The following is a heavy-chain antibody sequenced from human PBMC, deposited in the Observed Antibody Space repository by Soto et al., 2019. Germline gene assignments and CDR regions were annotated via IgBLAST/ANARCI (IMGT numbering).Heavy chain of an antibody. CDR1: GFTFSTYS. D-gene: IGHD3-10*01. Sequence: PGGSLRLSCAASGFTFSTYSMNWVRQAPGKGLEWAAIIPFDGSKKDYADSVKGRFTISRDNSKNTVFLQVNSLRPEDTAVYYCASDVAFGSENLYDRNNSFDPWGQGTHVTVSS. J-gene: IGHJ5*02. CDR2: IPFDGSKK. V-gene: IGHV3-30*19. CDR3: ASDVAFGSENLYDRNNSFDP.